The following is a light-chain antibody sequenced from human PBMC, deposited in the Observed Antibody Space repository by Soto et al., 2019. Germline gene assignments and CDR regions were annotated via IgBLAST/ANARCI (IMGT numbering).Light chain of an antibody. CDR2: DVS. J-gene: IGLJ1*01. Sequence: QSALTQPASVSGSPGQSITISCTGTSSDVGGYNYVSWYQQYPGKAPKLMIHDVSNRPSGVSDRFSGSKSGNTASLTISGLQAEAEADYYCGSYTSSREKVFGTGTKVTVL. CDR3: GSYTSSREKV. V-gene: IGLV2-14*01. CDR1: SSDVGGYNY.